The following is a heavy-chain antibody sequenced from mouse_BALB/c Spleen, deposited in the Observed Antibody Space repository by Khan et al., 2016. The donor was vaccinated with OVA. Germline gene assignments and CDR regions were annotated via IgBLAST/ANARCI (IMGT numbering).Heavy chain of an antibody. Sequence: VQLQESGPGLVAPSQSLSITCTVSGFSLSRYNIHWVRQPPGKGLEWLGMIWGGGGTDYNSTLKSRLSISKDNSKSQVFLKMNSLQTDDSAMYCCARAYYRSDGYYAMDYWGQGTSVTVSS. J-gene: IGHJ4*01. D-gene: IGHD2-14*01. CDR1: GFSLSRYN. CDR2: IWGGGGT. V-gene: IGHV2-6-4*01. CDR3: ARAYYRSDGYYAMDY.